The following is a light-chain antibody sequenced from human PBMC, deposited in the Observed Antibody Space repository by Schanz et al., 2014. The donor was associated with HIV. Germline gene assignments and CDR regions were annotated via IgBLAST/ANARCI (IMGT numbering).Light chain of an antibody. V-gene: IGLV2-14*03. CDR2: DVS. Sequence: QSALTQPASVSGSPGQSITISCTGTSSDGGGYNYVAWYQQHPGKAPKLMIYDVSNRPSGVSNRFSGSKSGNTASLTISGLQGEDEADYYCCSYGVNSSWIFGGGTKLTVL. CDR1: SSDGGGYNY. J-gene: IGLJ3*02. CDR3: CSYGVNSSWI.